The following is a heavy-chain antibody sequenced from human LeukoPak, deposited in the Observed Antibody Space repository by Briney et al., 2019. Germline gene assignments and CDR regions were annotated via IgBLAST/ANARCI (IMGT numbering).Heavy chain of an antibody. CDR3: ARVLYYDFWSGYYYYYYYMDV. V-gene: IGHV4-34*01. J-gene: IGHJ6*03. D-gene: IGHD3-3*01. Sequence: KASETLSLTCAVYGGSFSGYYWSWIRQPPGKGLEWIGEINHSGSTNYNPSLKSRVTISVDTSKNQFSLKLSSVTAADAAVYYCARVLYYDFWSGYYYYYYYMDVWGKGTTVTVSS. CDR1: GGSFSGYY. CDR2: INHSGST.